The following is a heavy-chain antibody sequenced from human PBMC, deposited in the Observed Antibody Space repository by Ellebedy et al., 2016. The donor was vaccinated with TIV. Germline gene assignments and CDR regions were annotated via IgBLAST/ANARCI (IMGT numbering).Heavy chain of an antibody. Sequence: GGSLRLSCAASGFTFSNHVIHWVRQAPGKGLEWVALIWYDENTKFYADSLKGRFTISRDNSKNTVFLEMNNMRTDDMAVYYCARDHDIRCWSYLDYWGQGILVTVSS. J-gene: IGHJ4*02. CDR1: GFTFSNHV. CDR3: ARDHDIRCWSYLDY. CDR2: IWYDENTK. D-gene: IGHD3-9*01. V-gene: IGHV3-33*01.